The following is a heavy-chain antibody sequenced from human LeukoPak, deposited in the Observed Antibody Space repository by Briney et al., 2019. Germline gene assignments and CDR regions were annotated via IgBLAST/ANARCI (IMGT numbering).Heavy chain of an antibody. CDR2: IKSKTDGGTT. CDR3: TTDLYSGYDYDAFDI. Sequence: GGSLRLSCAASGFTFSSYSMNWVRQAPGKGLEWVGRIKSKTDGGTTDYAAPVKGRFTISRDDSKNTLYLQMNSLKTEDTAVYYCTTDLYSGYDYDAFDIWGQGTMVTVSS. V-gene: IGHV3-15*01. D-gene: IGHD5-12*01. J-gene: IGHJ3*02. CDR1: GFTFSSYS.